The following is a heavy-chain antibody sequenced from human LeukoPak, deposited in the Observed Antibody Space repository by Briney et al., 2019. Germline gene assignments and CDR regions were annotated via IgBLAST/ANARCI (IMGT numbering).Heavy chain of an antibody. J-gene: IGHJ5*02. CDR3: ARDCGGDCSNNWFDP. D-gene: IGHD2-21*02. V-gene: IGHV4-31*03. CDR2: IYYSGST. Sequence: SETLSLTCTAPGGSISSGGYYWSWIRQHPGKGLEWIGYIYYSGSTYYNPSLKSRVTISVDTSKNQFSLKLSSVTAADTAVYYCARDCGGDCSNNWFDPWGQGTLVTVSS. CDR1: GGSISSGGYY.